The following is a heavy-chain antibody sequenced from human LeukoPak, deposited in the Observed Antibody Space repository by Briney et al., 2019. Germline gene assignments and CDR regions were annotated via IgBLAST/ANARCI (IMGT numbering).Heavy chain of an antibody. J-gene: IGHJ6*02. Sequence: GASVKVSCKASGYTSTDHFIHWVRQAPGQGLEWMGWVSPNSGGSHSAQKFRGRVTMTSDTSLSTAYMELSSLTSDDSAIYYCARADFGDVWGQGTTVTVSS. CDR2: VSPNSGGS. CDR1: GYTSTDHF. V-gene: IGHV1-2*02. D-gene: IGHD3-3*01. CDR3: ARADFGDV.